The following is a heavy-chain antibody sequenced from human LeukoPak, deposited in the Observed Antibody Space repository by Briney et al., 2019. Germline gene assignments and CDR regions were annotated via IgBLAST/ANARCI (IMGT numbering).Heavy chain of an antibody. D-gene: IGHD3-10*01. Sequence: GASVKVSCKASGGTFGSYAISWVRQAPGQGLEWMGGIIPIFGTANYAQEFQGRVTITTDESTSTAYMELSSLRSEDTAVYYCARRWFTMVRGVPTYYFDYWGQGTLVTVSS. J-gene: IGHJ4*02. V-gene: IGHV1-69*05. CDR1: GGTFGSYA. CDR3: ARRWFTMVRGVPTYYFDY. CDR2: IIPIFGTA.